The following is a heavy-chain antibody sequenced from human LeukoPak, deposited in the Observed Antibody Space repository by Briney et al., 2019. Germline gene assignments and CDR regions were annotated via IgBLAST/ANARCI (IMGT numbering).Heavy chain of an antibody. V-gene: IGHV4-59*01. CDR3: ARDSSRGFHSSVDAFDI. D-gene: IGHD6-25*01. CDR1: GGSISSYY. J-gene: IGHJ3*02. CDR2: IYYSGST. Sequence: SETLSLTCTVSGGSISSYYWSWIRQPAGKGLEWIGYIYYSGSTNYNPSLKSRVTISVDTSKNQFSLKLSSVTAADTAVYYCARDSSRGFHSSVDAFDIWSQGTMVTVSS.